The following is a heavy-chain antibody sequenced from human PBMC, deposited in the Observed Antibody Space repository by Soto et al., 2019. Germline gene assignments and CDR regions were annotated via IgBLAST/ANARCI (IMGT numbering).Heavy chain of an antibody. Sequence: GASVKVSCKASGYTFTSYGISWVRQAPGQGLEWMGWISAYNGNTNYAQKFQGRVTITADKSTSTAYMELSSLRSEDTAVYYCASKCCSSTRDYYYYYGMDVWGQGTTVTVSS. CDR1: GYTFTSYG. D-gene: IGHD2-2*01. J-gene: IGHJ6*02. CDR2: ISAYNGNT. CDR3: ASKCCSSTRDYYYYYGMDV. V-gene: IGHV1-18*04.